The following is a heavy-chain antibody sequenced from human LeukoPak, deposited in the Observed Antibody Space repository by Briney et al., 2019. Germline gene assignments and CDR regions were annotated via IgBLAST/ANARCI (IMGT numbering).Heavy chain of an antibody. CDR1: GYTFTSYA. J-gene: IGHJ6*02. Sequence: ASVKVSCKASGYTFTSYAMHWVRQAPGQRLEWMGWINAGNGNTKYSQKFQGRVTITRDTSASTAYMELSSLRSEDTAVYYCAREGRVRTYGYGYRDYYYYGMDVWGRGTTVTVSS. CDR2: INAGNGNT. CDR3: AREGRVRTYGYGYRDYYYYGMDV. D-gene: IGHD5-18*01. V-gene: IGHV1-3*01.